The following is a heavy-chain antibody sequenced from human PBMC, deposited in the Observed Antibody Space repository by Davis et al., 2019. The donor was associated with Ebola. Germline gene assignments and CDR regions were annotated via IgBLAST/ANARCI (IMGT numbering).Heavy chain of an antibody. V-gene: IGHV4-61*01. CDR1: GGSVSSGSYY. CDR2: IYYSGST. CDR3: ARADYYDSSGYKPYTFDI. J-gene: IGHJ3*02. Sequence: MPSETLSLTCTVSGGSVSSGSYYWSWIRQPPGKGLEWIGYIYYSGSTNYNPSLKSRVTISVDTSKNQFSLKLSSVTAADTAVYYCARADYYDSSGYKPYTFDIWGQGTMVTVSS. D-gene: IGHD3-22*01.